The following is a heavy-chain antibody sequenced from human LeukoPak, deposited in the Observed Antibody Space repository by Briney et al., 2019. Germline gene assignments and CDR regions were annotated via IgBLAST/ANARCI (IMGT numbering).Heavy chain of an antibody. CDR2: ITSGGDYI. CDR1: GFTSTNYA. CDR3: ARGHYDVLAASYKWTPDY. J-gene: IGHJ4*02. D-gene: IGHD3-9*01. Sequence: GGSLRLSCAASGFTSTNYAMNWVRQAPGKGLEWVSSITSGGDYIYYADSVKGRFTTSRDNAKNSLSLQLNSLRVEDTAVYYCARGHYDVLAASYKWTPDYWGQGTLVTVSS. V-gene: IGHV3-21*01.